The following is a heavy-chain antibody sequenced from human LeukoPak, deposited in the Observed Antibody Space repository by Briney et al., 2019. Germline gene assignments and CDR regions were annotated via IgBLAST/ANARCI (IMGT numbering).Heavy chain of an antibody. J-gene: IGHJ4*02. V-gene: IGHV4-34*01. D-gene: IGHD3-22*01. CDR1: GGSFSGYY. CDR2: INHSGST. Sequence: PSETLSLTCAVYGGSFSGYYWSWIRQPPGKGLEWIGEINHSGSTNYNPSLKSRVTISVDTSKNQFSLKLNSVTAADTAVYYCARGTAVVIKLDYWGQGTLVTVSS. CDR3: ARGTAVVIKLDY.